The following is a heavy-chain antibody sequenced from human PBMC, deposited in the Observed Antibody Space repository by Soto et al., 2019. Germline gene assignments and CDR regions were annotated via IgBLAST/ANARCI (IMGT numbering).Heavy chain of an antibody. D-gene: IGHD3-22*01. CDR2: INAANGQT. V-gene: IGHV1-3*01. CDR1: GYTFTRYT. CDR3: ARDHYYYDKSGPDY. J-gene: IGHJ4*02. Sequence: ASVKVSCKASGYTFTRYTMHWLRQAPGQRLEWMGWINAANGQTKYSQKFQGRLTITRDTSASITYMELSSLRSEDTAVYSCARDHYYYDKSGPDYWGQGTQVIVS.